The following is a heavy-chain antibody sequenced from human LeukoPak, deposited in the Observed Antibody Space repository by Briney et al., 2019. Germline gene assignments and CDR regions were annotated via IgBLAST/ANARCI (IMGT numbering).Heavy chain of an antibody. D-gene: IGHD2-21*02. J-gene: IGHJ4*02. Sequence: PSETLSLTCTVSGGSISSYYWSWIRQPPGKGLEWIGEINHSGSTNYNPSLKSRVTISVDTSKNQFSLKLSSVTAADTAVYYCARVGDLFDYWGQGTLVTVSS. CDR2: INHSGST. V-gene: IGHV4-34*01. CDR3: ARVGDLFDY. CDR1: GGSISSYY.